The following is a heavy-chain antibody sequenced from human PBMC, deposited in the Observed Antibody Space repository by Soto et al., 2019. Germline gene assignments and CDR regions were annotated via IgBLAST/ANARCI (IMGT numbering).Heavy chain of an antibody. CDR1: GYTFTGYY. CDR3: ARGWGPLRLPDLDYGMDV. J-gene: IGHJ6*02. D-gene: IGHD5-12*01. Sequence: ASVKVSCKASGYTFTGYYMHWVRQAPGQGLEWMGWINPNSGGTNYAQKFQGRVTMTRDTSISTAYMELSRLRSDDTAVYYCARGWGPLRLPDLDYGMDVWGQGTTVTVSS. CDR2: INPNSGGT. V-gene: IGHV1-2*02.